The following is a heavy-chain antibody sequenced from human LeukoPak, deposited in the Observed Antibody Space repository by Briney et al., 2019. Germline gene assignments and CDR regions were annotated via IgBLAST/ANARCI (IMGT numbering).Heavy chain of an antibody. D-gene: IGHD6-6*01. V-gene: IGHV1-69*04. J-gene: IGHJ5*02. CDR2: IIPILGIA. CDR1: GGTFSSYA. CDR3: ARGYRIAANNWFDP. Sequence: SVKVSCKASGGTFSSYAISWVRQAPGQGLEWMGRIIPILGIANYAQKFQGRVTITADKSTSTAYMELSSLRSEDTAVYYCARGYRIAANNWFDPWRQGTLVTVSS.